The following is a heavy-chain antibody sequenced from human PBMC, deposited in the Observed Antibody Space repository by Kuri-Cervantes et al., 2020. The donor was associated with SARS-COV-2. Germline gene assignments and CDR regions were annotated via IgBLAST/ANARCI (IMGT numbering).Heavy chain of an antibody. Sequence: GESLKISCAASGFTFSNAWMSWVRQAPGKGLEWVSCISSSSSTIYYADSVKGRFTISRDNAKNSLYLQMNSLRDEDTAVYYCATVTSVEVIPFYWYFDLWGRGTLVTVSS. J-gene: IGHJ2*01. CDR3: ATVTSVEVIPFYWYFDL. CDR1: GFTFSNAW. CDR2: ISSSSSTI. D-gene: IGHD3-22*01. V-gene: IGHV3-48*02.